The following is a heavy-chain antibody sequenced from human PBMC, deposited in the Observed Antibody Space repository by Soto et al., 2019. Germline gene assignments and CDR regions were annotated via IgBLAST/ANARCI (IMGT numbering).Heavy chain of an antibody. CDR2: ICGSKST. V-gene: IGHV4-4*07. J-gene: IGHJ4*02. CDR1: GGSISNYC. Sequence: LSLTCTVSGGSISNYCWSWIRQPAGKGLEWIGRICGSKSTNCNPSLGGRVTMSVDTSKNQLALTMSSVTAADTAVYYCARLTWESSGLYYFDYWGQGTLVTVSS. D-gene: IGHD3-22*01. CDR3: ARLTWESSGLYYFDY.